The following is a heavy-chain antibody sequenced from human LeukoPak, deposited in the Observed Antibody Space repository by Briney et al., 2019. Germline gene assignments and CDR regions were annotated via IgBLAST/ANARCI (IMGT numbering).Heavy chain of an antibody. CDR3: AREPGYSSP. CDR1: GYSISSGYY. Sequence: NPSETLSLTCTVSGYSISSGYYWGWIRQPPGKGLEWIGSIYHSGSTYYNPSLKSRVTISVDTSKNQFSLKLSSVTAADTAVYYCAREPGYSSPWGQGTLVTVSS. V-gene: IGHV4-38-2*02. J-gene: IGHJ5*02. D-gene: IGHD6-19*01. CDR2: IYHSGST.